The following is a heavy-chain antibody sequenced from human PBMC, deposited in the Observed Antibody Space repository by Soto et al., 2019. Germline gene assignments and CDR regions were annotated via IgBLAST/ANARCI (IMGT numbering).Heavy chain of an antibody. CDR1: GGSTSSGGFY. Sequence: SETLSLTCTVSGGSTSSGGFYWSWIRQHPGKDLEWIGYIYYSGTTHYNPSLKSRVTISVDTSRNQFSLKLSSVTAADTAVYYCARGQRRDGYNSDHWGSYDTFPLPDYWGQGTLVTVSS. D-gene: IGHD7-27*01. J-gene: IGHJ4*02. CDR3: ARGQRRDGYNSDHWGSYDTFPLPDY. V-gene: IGHV4-31*03. CDR2: IYYSGTT.